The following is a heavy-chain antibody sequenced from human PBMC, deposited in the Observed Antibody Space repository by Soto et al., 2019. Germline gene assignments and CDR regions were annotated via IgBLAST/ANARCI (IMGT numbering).Heavy chain of an antibody. CDR1: GYTFTSYG. V-gene: IGHV1-18*04. J-gene: IGHJ6*02. D-gene: IGHD3-3*01. CDR3: ATDHTTYYDFWSGWRYYYGMDV. CDR2: ISAYNGNT. Sequence: ASVKVSCKASGYTFTSYGISWVRQAPGQGLEWMGWISAYNGNTNYAQKLQGRVTMTTDTSTSTAYMELRSLRSDDTAVYYCATDHTTYYDFWSGWRYYYGMDVWGQGTTVTVSS.